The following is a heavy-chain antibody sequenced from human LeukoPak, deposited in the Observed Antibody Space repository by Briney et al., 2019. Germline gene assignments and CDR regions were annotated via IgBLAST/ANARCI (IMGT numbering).Heavy chain of an antibody. Sequence: SETLSLTCTVSGGSISSYYWSWIRQPPGKGLERIGYIYYSGSTNYNPSLKSRVTISVDTSKNQFSLKLSSVTAADTAVYYCARSLRITIFGSDGFDPRFAPWGQGTLVTVSS. CDR3: ARSLRITIFGSDGFDPRFAP. J-gene: IGHJ5*02. D-gene: IGHD3-3*01. CDR1: GGSISSYY. CDR2: IYYSGST. V-gene: IGHV4-59*01.